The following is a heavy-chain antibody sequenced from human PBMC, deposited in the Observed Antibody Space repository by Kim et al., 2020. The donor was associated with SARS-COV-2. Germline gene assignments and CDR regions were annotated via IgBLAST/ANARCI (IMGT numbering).Heavy chain of an antibody. Sequence: SETLSLTCTVSGGSISSGGYYWSWIRQHPGKGLECIGYIYYSGSTYYNPSLKSRVTISVDTSKNQFSLKLSSVTAADTAVYYCARAPQERITIFGVVSYFDYWGQGTLVTVSS. CDR2: IYYSGST. CDR1: GGSISSGGYY. CDR3: ARAPQERITIFGVVSYFDY. D-gene: IGHD3-3*01. V-gene: IGHV4-31*03. J-gene: IGHJ4*02.